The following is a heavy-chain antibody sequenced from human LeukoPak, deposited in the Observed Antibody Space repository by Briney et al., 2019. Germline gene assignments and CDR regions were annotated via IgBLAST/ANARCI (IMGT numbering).Heavy chain of an antibody. J-gene: IGHJ3*02. CDR3: ARGGWLQPRAAFDI. CDR2: IYYSGST. D-gene: IGHD5-24*01. CDR1: GGSISSYY. V-gene: IGHV4-59*01. Sequence: PSETLSLTCTVSGGSISSYYWSWLRQPPGKGLEWIGYIYYSGSTNYNPSLKSRVTISVDTSKNQFSLKLSSVTAADTAVYYCARGGWLQPRAAFDIWGQGTMVTVSS.